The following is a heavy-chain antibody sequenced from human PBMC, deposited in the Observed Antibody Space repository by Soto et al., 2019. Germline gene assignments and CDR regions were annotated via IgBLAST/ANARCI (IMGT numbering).Heavy chain of an antibody. Sequence: GASVKVSCKASGYTFTDYYMHWVRQAPGQGLEWMGWINPNSGGTNYAQKFQGWVTMTRDTSISTAYMELSRLRSDDTAVYYCATGYLNTGPALAPNTDYDISQGLYYGMDVWGQGTTVTVSS. D-gene: IGHD3-9*01. CDR3: ATGYLNTGPALAPNTDYDISQGLYYGMDV. CDR1: GYTFTDYY. V-gene: IGHV1-2*04. J-gene: IGHJ6*02. CDR2: INPNSGGT.